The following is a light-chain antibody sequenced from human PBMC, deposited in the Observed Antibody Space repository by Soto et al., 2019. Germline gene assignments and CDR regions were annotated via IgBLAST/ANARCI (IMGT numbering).Light chain of an antibody. Sequence: DIQMTQSPSTLSASVGDRVTITCRASQSISSWLAWYQQKAGNAPKSLIYKASSLESGVPSRFSGSGSGTEFTLTISSLQPDDFPTYYCQHYLSYPLPFGQATLLQMK. J-gene: IGKJ5*01. V-gene: IGKV1-5*03. CDR1: QSISSW. CDR2: KAS. CDR3: QHYLSYPLP.